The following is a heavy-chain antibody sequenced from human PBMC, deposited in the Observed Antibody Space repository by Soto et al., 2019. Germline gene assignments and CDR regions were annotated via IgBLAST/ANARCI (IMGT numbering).Heavy chain of an antibody. J-gene: IGHJ4*02. CDR2: ISYDGSNK. CDR3: ARELGSVDDY. D-gene: IGHD1-26*01. CDR1: GFTFSNYP. Sequence: QVQLVESGGGVVQPGRSLRLSCAASGFTFSNYPMHWVRQAPGKGLEWVAVISYDGSNKYYADSVKGRFTISRDDSKNTLYLQMNSLRPDDTALFYCARELGSVDDYWGXGTLVTVSS. V-gene: IGHV3-30-3*01.